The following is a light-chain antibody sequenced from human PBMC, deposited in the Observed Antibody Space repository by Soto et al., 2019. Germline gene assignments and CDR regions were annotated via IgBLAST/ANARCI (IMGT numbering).Light chain of an antibody. CDR1: SSNIERNF. CDR3: AAWDTSLRGYV. V-gene: IGLV1-47*01. CDR2: GND. Sequence: QSALPQPPSASRTPGQMVTVSCSGSSSNIERNFVYWYQQFPGMAPKLLIYGNDQRPSGVPDRFSGSKSGTSASLAISGLRSEDEADYHCAAWDTSLRGYVFGTGTKVTVL. J-gene: IGLJ1*01.